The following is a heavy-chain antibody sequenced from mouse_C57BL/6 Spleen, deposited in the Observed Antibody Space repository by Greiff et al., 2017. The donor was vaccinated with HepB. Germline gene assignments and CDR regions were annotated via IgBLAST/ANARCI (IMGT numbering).Heavy chain of an antibody. CDR2: ISDGGSYT. V-gene: IGHV5-4*03. CDR3: ARSAYYSNYYFDY. D-gene: IGHD2-5*01. CDR1: GFTFSSYA. Sequence: EVMLVQSGGGLVKPGGSLKLSCAASGFTFSSYAMSWVRQTPEKRLQWVATISDGGSYTYYPDNVKGRFTISRDNAKNNLYLQMSHLKSEDTAMYYCARSAYYSNYYFDYWGQGTTLTVSS. J-gene: IGHJ2*01.